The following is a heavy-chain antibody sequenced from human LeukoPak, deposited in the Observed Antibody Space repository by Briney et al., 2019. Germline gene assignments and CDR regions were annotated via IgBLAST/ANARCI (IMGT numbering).Heavy chain of an antibody. CDR1: GLTVSSTY. CDR2: IYSGGST. Sequence: PGESLRLSCAASGLTVSSTYMSWVRQTPGKGLEWVSVIYSGGSTYYADSVKGRFTISRDNSKNTLYLQMNSLRAEDTAVYYCARDLLEWYFDYWGQGTLVTVSP. V-gene: IGHV3-66*01. J-gene: IGHJ4*02. CDR3: ARDLLEWYFDY. D-gene: IGHD3-3*01.